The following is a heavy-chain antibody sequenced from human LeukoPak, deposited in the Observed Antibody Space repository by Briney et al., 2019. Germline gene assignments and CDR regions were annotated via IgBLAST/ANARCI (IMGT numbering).Heavy chain of an antibody. Sequence: ASVKVSCKASGYTFTSYYMHWVRQAPGQGLEWMGIINPSGGSTSYAQKLQGRVTMTTDTSTSTAYMELRSLISDDTAVYYCARGDYGDYWGQGTLVTVSS. CDR2: INPSGGST. J-gene: IGHJ4*02. V-gene: IGHV1-46*01. CDR1: GYTFTSYY. CDR3: ARGDYGDY.